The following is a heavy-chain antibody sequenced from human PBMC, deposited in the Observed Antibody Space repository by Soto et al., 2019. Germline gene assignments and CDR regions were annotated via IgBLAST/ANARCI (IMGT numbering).Heavy chain of an antibody. CDR2: ISAYTGNT. CDR1: AYTFTSYG. J-gene: IGHJ4*02. D-gene: IGHD3-22*01. Sequence: QVHLVQSGAEVKKPGASVKVSCKASAYTFTSYGINWLRQAPGQGLEWMGWISAYTGNTNYAQNLQGRVTMTTDTSTSTAYMELRSLRSDDTAVYYCARLRYYYDSSGYPSDYWGQGTLVTVSS. CDR3: ARLRYYYDSSGYPSDY. V-gene: IGHV1-18*01.